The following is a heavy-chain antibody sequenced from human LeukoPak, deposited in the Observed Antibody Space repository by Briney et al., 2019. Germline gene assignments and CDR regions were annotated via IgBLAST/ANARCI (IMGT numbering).Heavy chain of an antibody. D-gene: IGHD6-19*01. V-gene: IGHV1-2*02. CDR1: GYTFTAYY. J-gene: IGHJ4*02. Sequence: ASVKVSCKASGYTFTAYYMHWVRQAPGQGLEWMGWFNPNTGGTNYAQKFQGRVTMTRDTSISTAYMELSRLTSDDTAVYYCARAGSGWYPHFDYWGQGTLVTVSS. CDR3: ARAGSGWYPHFDY. CDR2: FNPNTGGT.